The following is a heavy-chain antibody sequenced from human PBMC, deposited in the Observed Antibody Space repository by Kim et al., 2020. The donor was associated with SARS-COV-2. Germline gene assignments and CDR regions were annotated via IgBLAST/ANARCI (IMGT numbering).Heavy chain of an antibody. CDR3: ARVWGIMYYSFDN. V-gene: IGHV4-31*03. J-gene: IGHJ4*02. Sequence: SETLSLTCTVSGGSISSGGYYWGWIRQHPGKGLEWIGNINYVGSTYYNPSRKSRVTISVDTSKNQFSLKLMSVAAADTAVYYCARVWGIMYYSFDNWGQGTLVTVSS. CDR2: INYVGST. CDR1: GGSISSGGYY. D-gene: IGHD3-16*01.